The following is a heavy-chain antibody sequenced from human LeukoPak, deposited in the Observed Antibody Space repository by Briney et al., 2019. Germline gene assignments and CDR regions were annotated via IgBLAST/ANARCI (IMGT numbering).Heavy chain of an antibody. CDR1: GFTFSNYR. D-gene: IGHD7-27*01. Sequence: PGGSLRLSCAASGFTFSNYRMNWVRQAPGKGLEWVSSISSTSNYIYYADSVKGRFTISRDNAKNSLYLQMNSLRAEDTAVYYCARDDNWGPPGDYWGQGTLVTVSS. CDR3: ARDDNWGPPGDY. J-gene: IGHJ4*02. V-gene: IGHV3-21*01. CDR2: ISSTSNYI.